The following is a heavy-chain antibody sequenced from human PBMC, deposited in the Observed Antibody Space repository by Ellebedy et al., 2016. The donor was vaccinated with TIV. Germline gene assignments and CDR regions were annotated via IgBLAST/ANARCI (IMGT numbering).Heavy chain of an antibody. CDR2: IVGSGGSR. CDR3: ARVEYYYGMDV. V-gene: IGHV3-23*01. J-gene: IGHJ6*02. Sequence: GESLKISCAASGFSFSSYAMSWVRQAPGKGLEWVSGIVGSGGSRYADSVKGRFTISRDNSKSTLDLQMSSLRAEDTAVYYCARVEYYYGMDVWGQGTTVTVSS. CDR1: GFSFSSYA. D-gene: IGHD6-6*01.